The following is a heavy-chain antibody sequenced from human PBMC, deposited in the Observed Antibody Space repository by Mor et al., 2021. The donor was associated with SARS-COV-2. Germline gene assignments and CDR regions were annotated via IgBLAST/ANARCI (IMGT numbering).Heavy chain of an antibody. CDR3: ARNGPTAHCGGDCYGSAFDI. V-gene: IGHV4-34*01. J-gene: IGHJ3*02. Sequence: GWIGEINHSGSTNYDPSLKSRVTISVDTSKNQFSLKLSSVTAADTAVYYCARNGPTAHCGGDCYGSAFDIWGQGTMVTVSS. D-gene: IGHD2-21*01. CDR2: INHSGST.